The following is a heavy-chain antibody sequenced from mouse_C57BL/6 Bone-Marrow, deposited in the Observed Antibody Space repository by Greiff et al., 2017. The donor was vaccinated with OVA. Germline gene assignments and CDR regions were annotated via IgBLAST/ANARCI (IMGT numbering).Heavy chain of an antibody. D-gene: IGHD1-1*01. V-gene: IGHV1-55*01. J-gene: IGHJ2*01. CDR1: GYTFTSYW. CDR2: IYPGSGST. Sequence: QVQLKQPGAELVKPGASVKMSCKASGYTFTSYWITWVKQRPGQVLEWIGDIYPGSGSTNYNEKFKSKATLTVDTSSSTAYMQLSSLTSEDSAVYYCASPLYYGSRFDYWGQGTTLTVSS. CDR3: ASPLYYGSRFDY.